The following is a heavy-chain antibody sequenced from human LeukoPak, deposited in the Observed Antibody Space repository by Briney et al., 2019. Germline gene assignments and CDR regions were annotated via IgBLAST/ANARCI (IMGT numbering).Heavy chain of an antibody. Sequence: GGSLRLSCAASGFTFSSYSMNWVRQARGKGLEWVSSISSSSSYIYYADSVKGRFTISRDNAKNSLYLQMNSLRAEDTAVYYCARVVAVAGRAFDIWGQGTMVTVSS. CDR1: GFTFSSYS. D-gene: IGHD6-19*01. CDR2: ISSSSSYI. J-gene: IGHJ3*02. CDR3: ARVVAVAGRAFDI. V-gene: IGHV3-21*01.